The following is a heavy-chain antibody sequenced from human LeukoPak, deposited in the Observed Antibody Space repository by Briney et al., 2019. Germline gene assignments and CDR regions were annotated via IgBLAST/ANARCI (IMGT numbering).Heavy chain of an antibody. J-gene: IGHJ4*02. D-gene: IGHD3-10*01. Sequence: SETLSLTCTVSGGSISSSNWWSWVRQPPGKGLEWIGEIYHSGSTNYNPSLKSRVTISVDKSKNQFSLKLSSVTAADTAVYYCARAYYYGSGSLRFDYGGQGTLVTVSS. CDR3: ARAYYYGSGSLRFDY. V-gene: IGHV4-4*02. CDR2: IYHSGST. CDR1: GGSISSSNW.